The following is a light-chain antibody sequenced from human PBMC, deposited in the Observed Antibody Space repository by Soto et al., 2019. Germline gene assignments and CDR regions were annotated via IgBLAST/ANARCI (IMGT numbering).Light chain of an antibody. Sequence: QSVLTQPRSVSGSPGQSVTISCTGTSSDVGGYNYVSWYQQHPGKAPKLMIYDVSKRPSGVPDRFSGSKSGNTASLTISGLQAEDEADYYCSSYTSRSTLVFGTGTKLTVL. CDR1: SSDVGGYNY. CDR3: SSYTSRSTLV. J-gene: IGLJ1*01. V-gene: IGLV2-11*01. CDR2: DVS.